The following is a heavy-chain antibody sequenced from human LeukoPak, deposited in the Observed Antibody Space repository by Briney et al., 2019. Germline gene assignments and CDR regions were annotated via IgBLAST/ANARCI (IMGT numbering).Heavy chain of an antibody. CDR2: INHSGST. Sequence: SETLSLTCAVYGGSFSGYYWSWIRQPPGRGLEWIGEINHSGSTNYNPSLKSRVTISVDTSKNQFSLKLSSVTAADTAVYYCARRKEGVVHYYYYGMDVWGQGTTVTVSS. CDR3: ARRKEGVVHYYYYGMDV. J-gene: IGHJ6*02. CDR1: GGSFSGYY. V-gene: IGHV4-34*01. D-gene: IGHD2-15*01.